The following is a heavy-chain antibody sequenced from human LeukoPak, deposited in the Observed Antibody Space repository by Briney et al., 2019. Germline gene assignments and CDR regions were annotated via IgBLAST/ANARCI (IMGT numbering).Heavy chain of an antibody. CDR1: GGSLSSYY. Sequence: PSETLSLTCTVSGGSLSSYYWSWIRQPPGKGLEWIGYIYYSGSTTYNPCLKSRVTISVDTSKNHFSLKLSSVPAADTAVYYCARTTEGGYTYDYFYYYYMDVWGKGTTVTISS. V-gene: IGHV4-59*01. CDR2: IYYSGST. J-gene: IGHJ6*03. CDR3: ARTTEGGYTYDYFYYYYMDV. D-gene: IGHD5-18*01.